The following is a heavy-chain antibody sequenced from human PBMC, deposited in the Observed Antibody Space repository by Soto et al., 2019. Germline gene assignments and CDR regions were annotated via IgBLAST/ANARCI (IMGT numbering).Heavy chain of an antibody. CDR3: ARESTYYDFWSGYYRSYYYGMDV. J-gene: IGHJ6*02. D-gene: IGHD3-3*01. CDR1: GFTFSSYA. V-gene: IGHV3-30-3*01. Sequence: QVQLVESGGGVVQPGRSLRLSCAASGFTFSSYAMHWVRQAPGKGLEWVAVISYDGSNKYYADSVKGRFTISRDNSKNTLYLQINSLRAEDTAVYYCARESTYYDFWSGYYRSYYYGMDVWGQGTTVTVSS. CDR2: ISYDGSNK.